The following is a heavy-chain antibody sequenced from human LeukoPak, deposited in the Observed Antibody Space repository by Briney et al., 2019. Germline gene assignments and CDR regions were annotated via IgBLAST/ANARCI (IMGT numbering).Heavy chain of an antibody. Sequence: GGSLRLSCAASGFIFDDYAMHWVRQAPGKGLEWVSGISWNSGSIEYVDSVEGRFTISRDNAKNSLYLQMNSLRVEDTAVYYCAKEGRSLQTYWGQGTLVTVSS. V-gene: IGHV3-9*01. CDR3: AKEGRSLQTY. D-gene: IGHD5-24*01. CDR2: ISWNSGSI. CDR1: GFIFDDYA. J-gene: IGHJ4*02.